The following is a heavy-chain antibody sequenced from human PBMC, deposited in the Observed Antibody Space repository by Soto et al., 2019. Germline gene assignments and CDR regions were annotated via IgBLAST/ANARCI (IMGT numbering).Heavy chain of an antibody. D-gene: IGHD4-17*01. CDR2: IYYSGST. CDR3: ASGTTTVVTQEDWCDP. J-gene: IGHJ5*02. CDR1: GRSISSYY. V-gene: IGHV4-30-4*01. Sequence: SETLSLTCTVSGRSISSYYWSWIRRPPGKGLEWIGYIYYSGSTYYNPSLKSRVTISVDTSKNQFSLKLSSVTAADTAVYYCASGTTTVVTQEDWCDPWGQGTLVTVS.